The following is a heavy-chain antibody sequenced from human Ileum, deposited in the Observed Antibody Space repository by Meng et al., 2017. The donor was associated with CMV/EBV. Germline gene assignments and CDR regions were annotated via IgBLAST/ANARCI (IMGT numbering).Heavy chain of an antibody. CDR3: AKDLAAAGTVVGY. CDR2: ISYDGSNK. V-gene: IGHV3-30*18. CDR1: GFTFSSYG. Sequence: CAASGFTFSSYGMHWVRQAPGKGLEWVAVISYDGSNKYYADSVKGRFTISRDNSKNTLYLQMNSLRAEDTAVYYCAKDLAAAGTVVGYWGQGTLVTVSS. D-gene: IGHD6-13*01. J-gene: IGHJ4*02.